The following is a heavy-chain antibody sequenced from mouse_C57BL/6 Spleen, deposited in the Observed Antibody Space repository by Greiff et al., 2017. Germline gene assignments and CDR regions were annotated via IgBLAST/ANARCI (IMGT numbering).Heavy chain of an antibody. V-gene: IGHV1-75*01. D-gene: IGHD2-12*01. Sequence: VQLQQSGPELVKPGASVKISCKASGYTFTDYYINWVKQRPGQGLEWIGWIFPGSGSTYYNEKFKGKATLTVDKSSSTAYMLLSSLTSEDSAVYFGARDSNDEGWYFDVWGTGTTVTVSS. CDR1: GYTFTDYY. CDR3: ARDSNDEGWYFDV. CDR2: IFPGSGST. J-gene: IGHJ1*03.